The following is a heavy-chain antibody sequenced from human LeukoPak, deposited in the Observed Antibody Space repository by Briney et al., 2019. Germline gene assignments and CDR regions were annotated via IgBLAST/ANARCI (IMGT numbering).Heavy chain of an antibody. D-gene: IGHD2-21*02. CDR3: ARDTVVTASKQRYFDL. J-gene: IGHJ2*01. V-gene: IGHV3-33*01. CDR2: IWYDGSNK. Sequence: PGRSLRLSCAASGFTFSSYGMHSVRQAPGKGLEWVAVIWYDGSNKYYADSVKGRFTISRDNSKNTLYLQMNSLRAEDTAVYYCARDTVVTASKQRYFDLWGRGTLVTVSS. CDR1: GFTFSSYG.